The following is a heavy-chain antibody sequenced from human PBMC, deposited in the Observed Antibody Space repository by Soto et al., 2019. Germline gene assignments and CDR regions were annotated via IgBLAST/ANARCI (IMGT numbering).Heavy chain of an antibody. J-gene: IGHJ4*02. D-gene: IGHD6-6*01. Sequence: SETLSLTCNVSGGSISSSRSYWTWIRQPPGKGLEWIAYIFYSGSTYYNPSLKSRVTISVDTSKNQFSLKLSSVTAADTAVYYCARYSSSDYFDYWGQGTLVTVSS. CDR3: ARYSSSDYFDY. CDR1: GGSISSSRSY. CDR2: IFYSGST. V-gene: IGHV4-61*01.